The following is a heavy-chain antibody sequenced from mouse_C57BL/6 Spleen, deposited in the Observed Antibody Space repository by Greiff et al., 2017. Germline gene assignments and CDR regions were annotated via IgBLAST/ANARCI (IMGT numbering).Heavy chain of an antibody. CDR2: INPNNGGT. J-gene: IGHJ3*01. V-gene: IGHV1-18*01. CDR1: GYTFTDYN. CDR3: ARDLGTAQAPFAY. Sequence: EVKVVESGPELVKPGASVKIPCKASGYTFTDYNLDWVQQSPGKSLEWIGDINPNNGGTIYNQKFKGQATLTVDKSSSTAYMELRSLTSEDTAVYYCARDLGTAQAPFAYWGQGTLVTVSA. D-gene: IGHD3-2*02.